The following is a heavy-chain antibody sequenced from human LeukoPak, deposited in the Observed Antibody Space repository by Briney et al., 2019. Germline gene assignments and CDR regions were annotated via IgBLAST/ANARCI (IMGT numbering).Heavy chain of an antibody. CDR2: IIPIFGTA. D-gene: IGHD6-13*01. V-gene: IGHV1-69*06. CDR1: GGTFSSCA. J-gene: IGHJ4*02. Sequence: SVKVSCKASGGTFSSCAISWVRQAPGQGLEWMGGIIPIFGTANYAQKFQGRVTITADKSTSTAYMELSSLRSEDTAVYYCARARAAAGTLFDYWGQGTLVTVSS. CDR3: ARARAAAGTLFDY.